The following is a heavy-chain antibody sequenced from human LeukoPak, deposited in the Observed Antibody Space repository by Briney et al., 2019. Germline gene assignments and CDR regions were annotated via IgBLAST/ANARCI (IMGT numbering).Heavy chain of an antibody. CDR2: IYHSGST. V-gene: IGHV4-38-2*01. CDR3: ASGALLPDAFDI. D-gene: IGHD1-26*01. CDR1: GYSISSGYY. J-gene: IGHJ3*02. Sequence: SETLSLTCAVSGYSISSGYYWGWIRQPPGKGLEWIGSIYHSGSTYYNPSLKSRVTISVDTSKNQFSLKLSSVTAADTAVYYCASGALLPDAFDIWGQGTMVTVSS.